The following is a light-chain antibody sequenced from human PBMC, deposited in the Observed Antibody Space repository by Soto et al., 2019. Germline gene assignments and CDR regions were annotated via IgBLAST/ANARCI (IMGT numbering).Light chain of an antibody. CDR3: QVWDSSSDAVV. J-gene: IGLJ2*01. CDR1: NIGSES. CDR2: YDS. Sequence: SYELTQPPSVSVAPGKTARITCGGNNIGSESVHWYQQKPGQAPVLVIYYDSDRPSGIPERFSGSNSGNTATLTISRVEAGDEADYYCQVWDSSSDAVVFGGGTKLTVL. V-gene: IGLV3-21*04.